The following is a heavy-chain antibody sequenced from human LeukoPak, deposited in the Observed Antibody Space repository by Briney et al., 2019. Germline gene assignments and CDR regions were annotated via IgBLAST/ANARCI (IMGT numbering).Heavy chain of an antibody. J-gene: IGHJ5*02. CDR1: GYTFTSYG. CDR3: ARDGGVAVAGGSDNWFDP. CDR2: ISAYNGNT. Sequence: GASVTVSCTASGYTFTSYGISWVRQAPGQGLEWMGWISAYNGNTNYAQKLQGRVTMTTDTSTSTAYMELRSLRSDDTAVYYCARDGGVAVAGGSDNWFDPWGQGTLVTVSS. V-gene: IGHV1-18*01. D-gene: IGHD6-19*01.